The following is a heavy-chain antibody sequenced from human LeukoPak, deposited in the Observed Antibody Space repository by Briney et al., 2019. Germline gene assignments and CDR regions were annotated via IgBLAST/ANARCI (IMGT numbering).Heavy chain of an antibody. V-gene: IGHV3-21*01. CDR2: ISSSSSYI. CDR3: AREAVIAARLFDY. Sequence: PGGSLRLSCAASGFTFSSYSMNWVRQAPGKGLEWVSSISSSSSYIYYADSVKGRFTISRDSAKNSLYLQMNSLRAEDTAVYYCAREAVIAARLFDYWGQGTLVTVSS. CDR1: GFTFSSYS. J-gene: IGHJ4*02. D-gene: IGHD6-6*01.